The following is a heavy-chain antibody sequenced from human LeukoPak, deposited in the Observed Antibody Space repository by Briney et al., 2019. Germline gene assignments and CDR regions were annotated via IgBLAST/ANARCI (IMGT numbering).Heavy chain of an antibody. CDR2: IYYSGST. CDR1: GGSISSGDYY. Sequence: PSETLSLTCTVSGGSISSGDYYWSWIRQPPGKGLEWIGYIYYSGSTYYNPSLKSRVTISVDTSKNQFSLKLGSVTAADTAVYYCAIRAVDTAMVTDAFDIWGQGTMVTVSS. V-gene: IGHV4-30-4*01. J-gene: IGHJ3*02. D-gene: IGHD5-18*01. CDR3: AIRAVDTAMVTDAFDI.